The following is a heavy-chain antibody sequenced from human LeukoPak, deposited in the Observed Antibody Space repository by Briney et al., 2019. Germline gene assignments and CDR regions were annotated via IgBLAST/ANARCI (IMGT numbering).Heavy chain of an antibody. CDR2: ISNDAIRK. CDR1: GFTFSSYG. J-gene: IGHJ4*02. D-gene: IGHD6-13*01. CDR3: ARSFLSIAAAATDY. Sequence: GRSLRLSCAASGFTFSSYGMHWVRQAPGKGLEWVAAISNDAIRKNYAESMKGRFTISRDNSKNSLYLQMNSLRAEDTAVYYCARSFLSIAAAATDYWGQGTLVTVSS. V-gene: IGHV3-30*03.